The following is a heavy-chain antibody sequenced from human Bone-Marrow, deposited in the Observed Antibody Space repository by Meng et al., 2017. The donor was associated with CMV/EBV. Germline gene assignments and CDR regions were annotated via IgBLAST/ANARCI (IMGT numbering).Heavy chain of an antibody. Sequence: KASGYTFSNYGISWVRQAPGQGREWMGWISGHNGKAHSIRKFQSRLTMTTDTSTRTSYMELRSLRSGDTAVYYCARDVEYTSSSPGFWGQGTLVTVSS. D-gene: IGHD6-6*01. CDR2: ISGHNGKA. V-gene: IGHV1-18*01. J-gene: IGHJ4*02. CDR3: ARDVEYTSSSPGF. CDR1: GYTFSNYG.